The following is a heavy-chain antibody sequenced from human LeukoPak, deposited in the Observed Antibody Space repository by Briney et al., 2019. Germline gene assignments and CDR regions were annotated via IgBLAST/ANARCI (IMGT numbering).Heavy chain of an antibody. D-gene: IGHD3-10*01. V-gene: IGHV3-23*01. CDR3: AIGVRGSFRYLYY. J-gene: IGHJ4*02. Sequence: GGSLRLSCAASGFTFSSYAMSWVRQAPGKGLEWVSAISGSGGSTYYADSVKGRFTISRDSSKNTLYLHIDSLRVEDTAVYYCAIGVRGSFRYLYYWGQGTPGTGPS. CDR1: GFTFSSYA. CDR2: ISGSGGST.